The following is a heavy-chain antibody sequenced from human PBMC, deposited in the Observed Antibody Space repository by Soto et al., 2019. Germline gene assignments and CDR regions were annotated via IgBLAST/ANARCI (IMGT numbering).Heavy chain of an antibody. CDR3: ARADYGDTKIYSFDH. Sequence: QVQLVQSGAEVTQPGASVKVSCKTSGYTFTEYGISWFRQAPGQGLEWMSWISPYNGKTNYIQEFQDRVTITTDTSSTTVYMDLRTLKSDDTAISFCARADYGDTKIYSFDHWGQGTLVTVSS. V-gene: IGHV1-18*01. J-gene: IGHJ4*02. CDR2: ISPYNGKT. CDR1: GYTFTEYG. D-gene: IGHD4-17*01.